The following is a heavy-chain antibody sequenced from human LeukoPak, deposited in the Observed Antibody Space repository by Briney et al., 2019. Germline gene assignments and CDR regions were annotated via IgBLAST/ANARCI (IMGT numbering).Heavy chain of an antibody. CDR3: ARDSGGYATDY. CDR1: GFTFSGYR. Sequence: PGGSLRPSCAASGFTFSGYRMHWVRQAPGKGLMWVSCINNDGTGTSYADSVKGRFTISRDNAKNTLFLQMNSLRAEDTAVYYCARDSGGYATDYWGQGTLVTVSS. CDR2: INNDGTGT. J-gene: IGHJ4*02. D-gene: IGHD5-12*01. V-gene: IGHV3-74*01.